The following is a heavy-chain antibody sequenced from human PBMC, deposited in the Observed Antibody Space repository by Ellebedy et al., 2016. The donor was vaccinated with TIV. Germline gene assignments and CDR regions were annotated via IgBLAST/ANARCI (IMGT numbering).Heavy chain of an antibody. CDR1: GFKFDDYG. Sequence: LSLTXXASGFKFDDYGMNWVRQVAGKGLEWVSGINWRGSITLYADSVKGRFTISRDNAKDSLYLQMNSLRDEDTAVYYCARDWDHWGQGTLVTVSS. CDR2: INWRGSIT. V-gene: IGHV3-20*04. J-gene: IGHJ4*02. CDR3: ARDWDH.